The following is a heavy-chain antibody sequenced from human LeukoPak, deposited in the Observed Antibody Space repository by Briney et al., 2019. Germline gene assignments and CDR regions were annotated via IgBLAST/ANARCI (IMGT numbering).Heavy chain of an antibody. Sequence: GGSLRLSCAASGFTFSDYYMSWIRQAPGKGLEWVSYVSGSGSPIYYADSVKGRFTVCRDSAMNSLYLQMNSLRAEDTAVYYCARASGSYQTFDYWGQGTLVTVSS. CDR3: ARASGSYQTFDY. CDR1: GFTFSDYY. D-gene: IGHD1-26*01. V-gene: IGHV3-11*01. J-gene: IGHJ4*02. CDR2: VSGSGSPI.